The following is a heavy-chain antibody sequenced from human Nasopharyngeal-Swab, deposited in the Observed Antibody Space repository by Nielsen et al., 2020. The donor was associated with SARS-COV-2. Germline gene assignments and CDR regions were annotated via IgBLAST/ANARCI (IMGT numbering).Heavy chain of an antibody. CDR1: GFTFSDYY. J-gene: IGHJ4*02. CDR2: ISTSGRST. Sequence: GESLKISCAASGFTFSDYYMAWIRQAPGKGLEWVSYISTSGRSTDSADSVKGRFTISRDNSKNTLYLQMNSLRAEDTAVYFCATGGDVNYFDYWDQGTLVTVSS. D-gene: IGHD3-10*01. V-gene: IGHV3-11*04. CDR3: ATGGDVNYFDY.